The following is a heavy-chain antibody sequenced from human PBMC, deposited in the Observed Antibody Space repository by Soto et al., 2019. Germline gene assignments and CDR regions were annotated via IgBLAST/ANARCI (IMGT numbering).Heavy chain of an antibody. V-gene: IGHV3-15*01. CDR2: IKSKSAGGTI. CDR1: GFMFTSAF. J-gene: IGHJ4*02. Sequence: EVQLVESGGGLVKPGGSLRLSCAASGFMFTSAFMSWVRQTPGKGLEWVARIKSKSAGGTIDYAAPVKGRFTISRDDYEDTVSLQMNSLKADDTASYYCTTGDYWGQGILVTVSS. CDR3: TTGDY.